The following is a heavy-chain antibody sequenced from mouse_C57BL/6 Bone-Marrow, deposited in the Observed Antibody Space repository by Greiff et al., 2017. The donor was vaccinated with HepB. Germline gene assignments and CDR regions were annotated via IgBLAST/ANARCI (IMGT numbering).Heavy chain of an antibody. D-gene: IGHD1-1*01. CDR1: GYTFTSYW. J-gene: IGHJ2*01. V-gene: IGHV1-55*01. CDR3: ARSGTTVVATNFDY. CDR2: IYPGSGST. Sequence: QVQLQQPGAELVKPGASVKMSCKASGYTFTSYWITWVKQRPGQGLEWIGDIYPGSGSTNYNEKFKSKATLTVDKSSSTAYMQLSSLTSEDSAVYYCARSGTTVVATNFDYWGQGTTLTVSS.